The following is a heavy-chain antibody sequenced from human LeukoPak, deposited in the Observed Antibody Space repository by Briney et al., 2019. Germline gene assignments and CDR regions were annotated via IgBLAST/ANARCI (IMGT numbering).Heavy chain of an antibody. J-gene: IGHJ4*02. Sequence: SETLSLTCTVTGASISSGGYFWTWIRQHPGKALEWIGYIYYSGSTYYNPSFKSRVTMSLDTSKNQFSLKLNSVTAADTAVYYCARGERGGYPDYWGQGTLVTVSS. D-gene: IGHD3-22*01. CDR2: IYYSGST. V-gene: IGHV4-31*03. CDR1: GASISSGGYF. CDR3: ARGERGGYPDY.